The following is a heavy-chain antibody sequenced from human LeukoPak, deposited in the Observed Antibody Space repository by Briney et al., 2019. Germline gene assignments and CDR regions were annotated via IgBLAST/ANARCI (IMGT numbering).Heavy chain of an antibody. CDR1: GFTFDDYA. Sequence: PGGSLRLSCAASGFTFDDYAMHWVRQAPGKGLEWVSGISWNSGSIGYADSVKGRFTISRDNAKNSLYLQMNSLRAEDTALYYCAKSGRTYYDILTGYYTPTHYYGMDVWAKGPRSPSP. V-gene: IGHV3-9*01. J-gene: IGHJ6*02. CDR3: AKSGRTYYDILTGYYTPTHYYGMDV. CDR2: ISWNSGSI. D-gene: IGHD3-9*01.